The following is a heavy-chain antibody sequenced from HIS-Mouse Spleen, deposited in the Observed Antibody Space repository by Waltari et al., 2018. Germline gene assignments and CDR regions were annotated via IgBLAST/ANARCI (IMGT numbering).Heavy chain of an antibody. J-gene: IGHJ2*01. CDR3: AREIPYSSSWYDWYFDL. CDR1: GGSISSSSYY. Sequence: QLQLQESGPGLVKPSETLSLTCTVSGGSISSSSYYWGWIRQPPGKGLEWIGSSCYGGSTYYNPALKSRVTISVDTAKNQFSLTLSSVTAADTAVYYCAREIPYSSSWYDWYFDLWGRGTLVTVSS. D-gene: IGHD6-13*01. V-gene: IGHV4-39*07. CDR2: SCYGGST.